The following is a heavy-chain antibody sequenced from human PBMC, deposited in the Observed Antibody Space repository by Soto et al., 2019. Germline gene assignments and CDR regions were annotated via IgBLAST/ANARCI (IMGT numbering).Heavy chain of an antibody. V-gene: IGHV3-30*18. J-gene: IGHJ4*02. CDR3: AKADRRDGYNWPFDH. CDR1: GFTFSSYG. D-gene: IGHD5-12*01. Sequence: PGGSLRLSCAASGFTFSSYGMHWVRQAPGKGLEWVALISYDGGNEYYADSVKGRLTISRDNSKNTLYLQMTSLRAEDTAVYYCAKADRRDGYNWPFDHCGQGTLVTVSS. CDR2: ISYDGGNE.